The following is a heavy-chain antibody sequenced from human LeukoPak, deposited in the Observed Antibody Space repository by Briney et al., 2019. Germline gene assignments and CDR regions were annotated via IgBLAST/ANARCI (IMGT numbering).Heavy chain of an antibody. CDR1: GYSFSNYW. V-gene: IGHV5-51*01. J-gene: IGHJ3*02. Sequence: GESLKISCKGSGYSFSNYWVAWVRQMPGKVLEWMGIIYPGDSDTRYSPSFQGQVTISADKSISTAYLQWSSLKASDTAMYYCARLLAAAVGDDAFDIWGQGTMVTVSS. D-gene: IGHD6-13*01. CDR3: ARLLAAAVGDDAFDI. CDR2: IYPGDSDT.